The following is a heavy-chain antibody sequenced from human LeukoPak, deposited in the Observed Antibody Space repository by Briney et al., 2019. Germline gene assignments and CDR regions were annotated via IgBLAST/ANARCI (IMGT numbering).Heavy chain of an antibody. Sequence: GRSLRLSCAAPGFTFSSYPMHWVRQAPGKGLEWVAVISYDGSEKHYADPVKGRFTISRDNSKNTLYLQMNSLRAEDTAVYYCAREGSSGYYPYWGQGILVTVSS. CDR2: ISYDGSEK. D-gene: IGHD3-22*01. CDR1: GFTFSSYP. J-gene: IGHJ4*02. CDR3: AREGSSGYYPY. V-gene: IGHV3-30-3*01.